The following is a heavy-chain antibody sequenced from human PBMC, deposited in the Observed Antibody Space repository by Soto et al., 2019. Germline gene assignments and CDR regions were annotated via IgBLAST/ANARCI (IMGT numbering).Heavy chain of an antibody. CDR1: GGSFSGYY. Sequence: LETLSLTCAVYGGSFSGYYWSWIRQPPGKGLEWIGEINHSGSTNYNPSLKSRVTISVDTSKNQFSLKLSSVTAADTAVYYCARVHQYYDFWSGYSYGDYFDYWGQGTLVTVS. CDR3: ARVHQYYDFWSGYSYGDYFDY. V-gene: IGHV4-34*01. D-gene: IGHD3-3*01. J-gene: IGHJ4*02. CDR2: INHSGST.